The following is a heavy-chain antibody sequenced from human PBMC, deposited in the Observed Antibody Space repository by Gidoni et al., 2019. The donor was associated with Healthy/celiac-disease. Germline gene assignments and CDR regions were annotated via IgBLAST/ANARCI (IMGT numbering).Heavy chain of an antibody. CDR3: ARGSEGSGTYFNNWFDP. Sequence: QVQLQESGPGLVKPSETLSLTCSVSGGSVSSGYHYWSWIRQPPGKGLEWIGYIYYSGSTNNNPSLKSRVTISVDTSKNQFSLKLSSVTAADTAVYYCARGSEGSGTYFNNWFDPWGQGTLVTVSS. CDR1: GGSVSSGYHY. CDR2: IYYSGST. J-gene: IGHJ5*02. D-gene: IGHD3-10*01. V-gene: IGHV4-61*01.